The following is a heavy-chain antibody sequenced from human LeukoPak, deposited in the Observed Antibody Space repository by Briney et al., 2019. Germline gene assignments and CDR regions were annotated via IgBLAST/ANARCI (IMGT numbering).Heavy chain of an antibody. D-gene: IGHD3-10*01. Sequence: GGSLRLSCAASGFTFSSYWMHWVRQAPGKGLVWVSRINSDGSSTSYADSVKGRFAISRDNAKNSLYLQMNSLRAEDTAVYYCARDRFPGSLRWFDPWGQGTLVTVSS. CDR3: ARDRFPGSLRWFDP. J-gene: IGHJ5*02. V-gene: IGHV3-74*01. CDR1: GFTFSSYW. CDR2: INSDGSST.